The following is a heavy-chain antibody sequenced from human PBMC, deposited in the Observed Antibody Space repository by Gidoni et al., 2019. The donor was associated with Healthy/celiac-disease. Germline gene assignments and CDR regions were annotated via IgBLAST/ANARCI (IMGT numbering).Heavy chain of an antibody. Sequence: QVQLVESGGGVVQPGRSLGLSGAASVFTCRSDAMHWVRQAPGKGLEWVAVISYDGSNKYYADSVKGRFTISRDNSKNTLYLQMNSLRAEDTAVYYCARDRGHYGSGSYYGLDYWGQGTLVTVSS. D-gene: IGHD3-10*01. V-gene: IGHV3-30-3*01. J-gene: IGHJ4*02. CDR1: VFTCRSDA. CDR2: ISYDGSNK. CDR3: ARDRGHYGSGSYYGLDY.